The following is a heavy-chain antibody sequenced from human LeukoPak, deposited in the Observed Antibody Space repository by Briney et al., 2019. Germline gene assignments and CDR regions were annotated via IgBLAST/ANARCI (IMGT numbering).Heavy chain of an antibody. CDR2: IYSGGST. V-gene: IGHV3-53*01. J-gene: IGHJ4*02. D-gene: IGHD3-22*01. Sequence: GGSLRLSCAASGFTVSSNYMSWVRQAPGKGLEWVSVIYSGGSTYYADSVKGRFTISRDNSKNTLYLQMNSLRAEDTAVYYCARFPYYYDSSGPRDYWGQGTLVTVSS. CDR1: GFTVSSNY. CDR3: ARFPYYYDSSGPRDY.